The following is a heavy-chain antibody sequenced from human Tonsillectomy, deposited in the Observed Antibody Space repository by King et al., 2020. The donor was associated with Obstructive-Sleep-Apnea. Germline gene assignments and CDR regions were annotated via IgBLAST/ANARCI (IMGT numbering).Heavy chain of an antibody. CDR3: ARAPPAGSFYTALFDY. Sequence: QLVQSGAEVKKPGASVKVSCKASGYTFTDYYIHWVRQAPGQGLEWMGWLNPNSGGTNYAQKFQGRVTMTRETSISTAYMELRRLRSDDMAVYYCARAPPAGSFYTALFDYWGQGTLVTVSS. V-gene: IGHV1-2*02. CDR2: LNPNSGGT. J-gene: IGHJ4*02. CDR1: GYTFTDYY. D-gene: IGHD3-10*01.